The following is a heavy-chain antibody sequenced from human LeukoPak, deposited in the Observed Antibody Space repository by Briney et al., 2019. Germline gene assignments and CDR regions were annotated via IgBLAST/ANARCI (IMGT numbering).Heavy chain of an antibody. D-gene: IGHD3-10*01. CDR3: AASRSGSYYPLDY. CDR1: GGSFSGYY. CDR2: INHSGST. V-gene: IGHV4-34*01. Sequence: PSGTLSLTCAVYGGSFSGYYWSWIRQPPGKGLEWIGEINHSGSTNYNPSLKSRVTISVDTSKNQFSLKLSSVTAADTAVYYCAASRSGSYYPLDYWGQGTLVTVSS. J-gene: IGHJ4*02.